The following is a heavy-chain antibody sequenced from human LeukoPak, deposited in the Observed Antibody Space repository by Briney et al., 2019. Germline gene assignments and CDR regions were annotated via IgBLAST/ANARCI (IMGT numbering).Heavy chain of an antibody. D-gene: IGHD4-17*01. J-gene: IGHJ5*02. CDR3: ARDPDYGDYAFDP. V-gene: IGHV3-53*01. CDR2: IYTGGNT. Sequence: GGSLRLSCAASGFNVSRNSMNWVRQAPGKGLEWVSIIYTGGNTYSADSVKGRFTISRDNSKNTLYLEMNSLRAEDTAVYYCARDPDYGDYAFDPWGQGTLVTVSS. CDR1: GFNVSRNS.